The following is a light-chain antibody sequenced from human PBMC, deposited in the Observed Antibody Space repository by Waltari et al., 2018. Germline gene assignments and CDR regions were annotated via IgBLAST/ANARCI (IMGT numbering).Light chain of an antibody. CDR3: QQYKSYSYT. CDR2: NAS. CDR1: QSISSC. Sequence: IHMSQPSSTLYSSLPGKSTISCRASQSISSCLAWYQQKPGNAPKLLIYNASSSESGFPSRFSGSGSGTDFTLTISSLQPEDFATYYCQQYKSYSYTFGEGTKLEIK. V-gene: IGKV1-5*01. J-gene: IGKJ2*01.